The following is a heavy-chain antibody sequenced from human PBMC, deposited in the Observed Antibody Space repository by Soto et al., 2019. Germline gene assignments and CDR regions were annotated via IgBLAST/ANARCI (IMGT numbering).Heavy chain of an antibody. CDR3: AREATYYYGSGSYDNNWFDP. J-gene: IGHJ5*02. D-gene: IGHD3-10*01. CDR2: ISYDGSNK. V-gene: IGHV3-30-3*01. CDR1: GFTFSSYA. Sequence: GGSLRLSCAASGFTFSSYAMHWVRQAPGKGLEWVAVISYDGSNKYYADSVKGRFTISRDNSKNTLYLQMNSLRAEDTAVYYCAREATYYYGSGSYDNNWFDPWGQGTLVTVSS.